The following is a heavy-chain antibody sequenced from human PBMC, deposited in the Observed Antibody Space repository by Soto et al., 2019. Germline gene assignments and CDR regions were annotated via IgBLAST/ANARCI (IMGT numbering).Heavy chain of an antibody. Sequence: SETLSLTCTVSGGSISSYYWSWIRQPAGKGLEWIGRIYTSGSTNYNPSLKSRVTMSVDTSKKQFSLKLSSVTAADTAVYYCARDEMAYCGGDCQRDAFDIWGQGTMLTV. J-gene: IGHJ3*02. CDR2: IYTSGST. V-gene: IGHV4-4*07. CDR3: ARDEMAYCGGDCQRDAFDI. D-gene: IGHD2-21*02. CDR1: GGSISSYY.